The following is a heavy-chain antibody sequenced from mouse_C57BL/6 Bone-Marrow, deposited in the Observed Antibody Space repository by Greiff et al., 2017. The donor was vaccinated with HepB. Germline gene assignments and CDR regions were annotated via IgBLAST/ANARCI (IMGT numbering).Heavy chain of an antibody. J-gene: IGHJ2*01. Sequence: EVQRVESEGGLVQPGSSMKLSCTASGFTFSDYYMAWVRQVPEKGLEWVANINYDGSSTYYLDSLKSRFIISRDNAKNILYLQMSSLKSEDTATYYCARVNYGSSLDYWGQGTTLTVSS. CDR1: GFTFSDYY. D-gene: IGHD1-1*01. CDR2: INYDGSST. CDR3: ARVNYGSSLDY. V-gene: IGHV5-16*01.